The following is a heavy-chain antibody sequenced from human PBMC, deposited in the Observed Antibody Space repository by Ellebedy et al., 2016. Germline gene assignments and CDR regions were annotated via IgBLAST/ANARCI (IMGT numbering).Heavy chain of an antibody. CDR1: GFTFDDYA. CDR3: AKDKANLYSFYYYYGMDV. Sequence: SLKISXAASGFTFDDYAMHWVRQAPGKGLEWVSGISWNSGSIGYADSVKGRFTISRDNAKNSLYLQMNSLRAEDTALYYCAKDKANLYSFYYYYGMDVWGQGTTVTVSS. D-gene: IGHD5-18*01. CDR2: ISWNSGSI. V-gene: IGHV3-9*01. J-gene: IGHJ6*02.